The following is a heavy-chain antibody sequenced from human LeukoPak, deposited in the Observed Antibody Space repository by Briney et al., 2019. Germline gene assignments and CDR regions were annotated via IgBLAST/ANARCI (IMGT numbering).Heavy chain of an antibody. CDR1: GYTFTSYY. CDR2: INPSGGST. J-gene: IGHJ6*03. CDR3: ARDSSSGWYYYYYYMDV. Sequence: EASVKVSCKASGYTFTSYYMHWVRQAPAQGLEWMGIINPSGGSTSYAQKFQGRVTMTRDTSTSTVYMELSSLRSEDTAVYYCARDSSSGWYYYYYYMDVWGKGTTVTISS. D-gene: IGHD6-19*01. V-gene: IGHV1-46*01.